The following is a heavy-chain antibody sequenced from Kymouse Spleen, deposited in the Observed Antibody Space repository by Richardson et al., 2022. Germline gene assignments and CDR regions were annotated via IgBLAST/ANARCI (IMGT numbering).Heavy chain of an antibody. D-gene: IGHD2-2*02. Sequence: QVQLQESGPGLVKPSGTLSLTCAVSGGSISSSNWWSWVRQPPGKGLEWIGEIYHSGSTNYNPSLKSRVTISVDKSKNQFSLKLSSVTAADTAVYYCARADVVVPAAMENYYGMDVWGQGTTVTVSS. CDR3: ARADVVVPAAMENYYGMDV. V-gene: IGHV4-4*02. J-gene: IGHJ6*02. CDR2: IYHSGST. CDR1: GGSISSSNW.